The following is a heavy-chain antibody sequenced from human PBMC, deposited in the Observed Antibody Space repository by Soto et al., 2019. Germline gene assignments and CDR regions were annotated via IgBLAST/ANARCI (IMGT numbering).Heavy chain of an antibody. Sequence: GGSLRLSCAASGFSFGSYALSWVRQAPGKGLEWVSTISGSDGKTFYADSVKGRFSISRDTSQNTLYLQMNSLRADDTAIYYCARWSYLDHWGQGTRVTVSS. D-gene: IGHD3-3*01. CDR3: ARWSYLDH. V-gene: IGHV3-23*01. CDR1: GFSFGSYA. CDR2: ISGSDGKT. J-gene: IGHJ4*02.